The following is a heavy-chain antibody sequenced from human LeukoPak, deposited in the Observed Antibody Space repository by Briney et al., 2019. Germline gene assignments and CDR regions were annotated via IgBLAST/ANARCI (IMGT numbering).Heavy chain of an antibody. CDR2: IIPILGIA. CDR1: GGTFSSYA. D-gene: IGHD3-22*01. Sequence: SVKVSCKAPGGTFSSYAISWVRQAPGQGLEWMGRIIPILGIANYAQKFQGRVTITADKSTSTAYMELSSLRSEDTAVYYCARAQGYYDSMVYWGQGTLVTVSS. J-gene: IGHJ4*02. CDR3: ARAQGYYDSMVY. V-gene: IGHV1-69*04.